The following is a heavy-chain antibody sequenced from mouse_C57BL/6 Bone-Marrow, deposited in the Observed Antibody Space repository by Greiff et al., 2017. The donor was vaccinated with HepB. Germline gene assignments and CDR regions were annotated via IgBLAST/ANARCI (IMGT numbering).Heavy chain of an antibody. CDR2: INPGSGGT. CDR1: GYAFTNYL. J-gene: IGHJ3*01. D-gene: IGHD2-5*01. V-gene: IGHV1-54*01. CDR3: AYYSSYGFAY. Sequence: VQLQQSGAELVRPGTSVKVSCKASGYAFTNYLIEWVKQRPGQGLEWIGVINPGSGGTNYNEKFKGKATLTADKSSSTAYMQLSSLTSEDSAVYFCAYYSSYGFAYWGQGTLVTVSA.